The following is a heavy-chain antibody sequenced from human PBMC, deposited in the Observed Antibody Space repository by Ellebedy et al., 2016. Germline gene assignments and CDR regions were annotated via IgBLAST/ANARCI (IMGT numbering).Heavy chain of an antibody. CDR2: TYYSENS. V-gene: IGHV4-38-2*02. D-gene: IGHD2-21*02. CDR3: ARDLMTSPEHWYFDL. Sequence: GSLRLSCSVSGFSISRGYYWGWIRQPPGKGLEWIGSTYYSENSFYNPSLRSRVTITLDTSKNQISLKVNSVSVEDTAVYYCARDLMTSPEHWYFDLWGRGTLVTVSS. J-gene: IGHJ2*01. CDR1: GFSISRGYY.